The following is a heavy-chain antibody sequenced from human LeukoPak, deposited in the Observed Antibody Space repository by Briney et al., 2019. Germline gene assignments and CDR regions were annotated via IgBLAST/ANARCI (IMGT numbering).Heavy chain of an antibody. D-gene: IGHD6-6*01. Sequence: TSETLSLTCTVSGGSISGSSYYWSRIRQPPGKGLEWIGSIYYSGNTNNNPSLKSRVTISVDTSKTQFSLRLTSVTAADTAVYYCARHMGSRDYSCPYYFDYWGQGTLVTVS. CDR3: ARHMGSRDYSCPYYFDY. CDR1: GGSISGSSYY. J-gene: IGHJ4*02. V-gene: IGHV4-39*01. CDR2: IYYSGNT.